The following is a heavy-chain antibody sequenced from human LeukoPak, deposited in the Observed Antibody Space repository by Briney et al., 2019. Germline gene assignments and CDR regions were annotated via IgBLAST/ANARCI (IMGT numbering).Heavy chain of an antibody. CDR2: INQDGSEK. CDR3: AKDGGGPFDY. D-gene: IGHD1-26*01. Sequence: GGSLRLSCAASGFTFTTNWMTWVRQAPGKGLEWVATINQDGSEKYYVDSVKGRFTISRDNAKNSLLLQMNSLRAEDTAVYYCAKDGGGPFDYWGQGTLVTVSS. J-gene: IGHJ4*02. V-gene: IGHV3-7*01. CDR1: GFTFTTNW.